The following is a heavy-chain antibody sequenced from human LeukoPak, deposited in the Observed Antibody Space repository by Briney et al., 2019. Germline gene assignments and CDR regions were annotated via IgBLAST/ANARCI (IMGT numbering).Heavy chain of an antibody. CDR1: GGSFSGYY. V-gene: IGHV4-34*01. CDR2: INHSGST. CDR3: AGTYYYDSSGYFYVGY. J-gene: IGHJ4*02. Sequence: PSETLSLTCAVYGGSFSGYYWSWIRQPPGKGLEWIGEINHSGSTNYNPSLKSRVTISVDTSKNQFSLKLSSVTAPDTAVYYCAGTYYYDSSGYFYVGYWGQGTLVTVSS. D-gene: IGHD3-22*01.